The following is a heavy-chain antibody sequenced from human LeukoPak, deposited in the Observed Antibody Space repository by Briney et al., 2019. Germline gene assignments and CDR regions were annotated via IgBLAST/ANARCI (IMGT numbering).Heavy chain of an antibody. J-gene: IGHJ4*02. Sequence: GGSLRLSCAVSGFTFSSYAMSWVRQAPGKGLEWVSAISGSGGTTLYADSVKGRFTISRDTSKNTLYLQMNSLRAEDTSVYYCAKDLGDSGPTPDSDYWGQGTLVTVSS. D-gene: IGHD1-26*01. CDR1: GFTFSSYA. CDR3: AKDLGDSGPTPDSDY. V-gene: IGHV3-23*01. CDR2: ISGSGGTT.